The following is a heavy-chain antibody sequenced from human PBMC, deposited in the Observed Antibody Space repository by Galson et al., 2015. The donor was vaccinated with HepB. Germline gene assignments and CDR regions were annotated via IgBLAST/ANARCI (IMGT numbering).Heavy chain of an antibody. CDR1: GYSFTSYD. CDR3: AKGDGDYPVSFDF. D-gene: IGHD4-17*01. V-gene: IGHV1-8*01. J-gene: IGHJ3*01. CDR2: MGPKSGDT. Sequence: SVKVSCKASGYSFTSYDIHWVRQLTGRGLEWMGWMGPKSGDTGYAQKFQGRVTMTRDTSMRTAFMALRSLTTEDTAVYYCAKGDGDYPVSFDFWGQGTMVIVSS.